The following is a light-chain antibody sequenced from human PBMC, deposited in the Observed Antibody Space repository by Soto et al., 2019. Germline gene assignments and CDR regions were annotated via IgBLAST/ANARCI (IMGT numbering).Light chain of an antibody. J-gene: IGKJ1*01. CDR3: QQSFSQPWT. Sequence: DIQMTQSPSSLSASVGDRVTITCRGSQSISTYVNWYQQKPGKAPNLLIFGASRLQSGVPSRFSGSRSGTDFTLTISSLRPEDFATYFCQQSFSQPWTFGQGTKVDIK. CDR2: GAS. V-gene: IGKV1-39*01. CDR1: QSISTY.